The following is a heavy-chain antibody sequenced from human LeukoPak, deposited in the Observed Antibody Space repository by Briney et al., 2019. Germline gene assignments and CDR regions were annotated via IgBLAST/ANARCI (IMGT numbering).Heavy chain of an antibody. V-gene: IGHV3-7*01. CDR3: ARDSSYYYGSGSYLDV. CDR2: IKQDGSEK. D-gene: IGHD3-10*01. CDR1: GFTFSDYY. Sequence: GGSLRLSCAASGFTFSDYYMSWIRQAPGKGLEWVANIKQDGSEKYYVDSVKGRFTISRDNAKNSLYLQMNSLRAEDTAVYYCARDSSYYYGSGSYLDVWGKGTTVTISS. J-gene: IGHJ6*04.